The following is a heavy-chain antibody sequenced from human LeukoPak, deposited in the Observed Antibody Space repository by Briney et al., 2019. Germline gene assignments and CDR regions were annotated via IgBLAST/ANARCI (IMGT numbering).Heavy chain of an antibody. CDR1: GYTFTSYG. V-gene: IGHV1-18*01. CDR2: ISAYNGNT. D-gene: IGHD5-12*01. J-gene: IGHJ6*02. CDR3: ARDRGRVATIVCYYYGMDV. Sequence: GASVKVSCKASGYTFTSYGISWVRQAPGQGLEWMGWISAYNGNTNYAQKLQGRVTMTTDTSTSTAYMELRSLRSDDTAVYYCARDRGRVATIVCYYYGMDVWGQGTTVTVSS.